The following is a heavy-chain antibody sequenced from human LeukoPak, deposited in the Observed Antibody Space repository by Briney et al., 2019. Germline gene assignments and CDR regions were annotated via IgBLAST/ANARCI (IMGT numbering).Heavy chain of an antibody. CDR2: MNPNSGNT. J-gene: IGHJ6*03. D-gene: IGHD6-13*01. V-gene: IGHV1-8*03. Sequence: GASVKVSCKASGYTFTSYDINWVRQATGQGLEWMGWMNPNSGNTGYAQKFQGRVTITRNTSISTAYMELSSLRSEDTAVYYCARGADGSSTGGYYMDVWGKGTTVTVSS. CDR3: ARGADGSSTGGYYMDV. CDR1: GYTFTSYD.